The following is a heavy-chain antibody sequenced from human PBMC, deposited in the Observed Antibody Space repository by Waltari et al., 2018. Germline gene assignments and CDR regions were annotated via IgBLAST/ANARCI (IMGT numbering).Heavy chain of an antibody. V-gene: IGHV3-21*01. D-gene: IGHD5-18*01. CDR1: GFTFSSYR. J-gene: IGHJ4*02. CDR2: SSSSSSYI. Sequence: EVQLVESGGGLVTPGGSLRLSCAASGFTFSSYRMKWVRQAPGKGLEWGSSSSSSSSYIYYADSVKGRFTISRDNAKNSLYLQMNSLRAEDTAVYYCARAGGYSYGGYYFDYWGQGTLVTVSS. CDR3: ARAGGYSYGGYYFDY.